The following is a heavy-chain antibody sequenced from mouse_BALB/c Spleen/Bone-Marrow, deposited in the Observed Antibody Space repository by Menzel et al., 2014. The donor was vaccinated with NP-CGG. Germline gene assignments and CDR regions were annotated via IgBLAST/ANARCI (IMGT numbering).Heavy chain of an antibody. D-gene: IGHD1-2*01. CDR1: GYSITSDYA. CDR2: ISYSANT. V-gene: IGHV3-2*02. CDR3: TRGTTAGFAY. J-gene: IGHJ3*01. Sequence: EVQLQQSGPGLVKPSRSLSLTCTVTGYSITSDYAWNWIRQIPGNKLEWMGYISYSANTNYNPSLKSRVSITRDTSKNQFFLQLNSVTAEDTATYYCTRGTTAGFAYWGLGTLVTVSA.